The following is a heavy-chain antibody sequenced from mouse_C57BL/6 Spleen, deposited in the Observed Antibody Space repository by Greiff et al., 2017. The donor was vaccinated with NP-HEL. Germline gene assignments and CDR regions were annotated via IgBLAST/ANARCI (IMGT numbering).Heavy chain of an antibody. Sequence: QVQLQQSGAELVKPGASVKISCKASGYAFSSYWMNWVKQRPGKGLEWIGQIYPGDGDTNYNGKLKGKATLTADKSSSTAYMQLSSLTSEDSAVYFCARGYDYYWYFDVWGTGTTVTVSS. CDR1: GYAFSSYW. CDR3: ARGYDYYWYFDV. V-gene: IGHV1-80*01. D-gene: IGHD2-4*01. CDR2: IYPGDGDT. J-gene: IGHJ1*03.